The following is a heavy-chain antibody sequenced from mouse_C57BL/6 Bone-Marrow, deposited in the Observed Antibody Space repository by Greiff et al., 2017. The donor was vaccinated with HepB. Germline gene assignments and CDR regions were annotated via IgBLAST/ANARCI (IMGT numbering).Heavy chain of an antibody. CDR3: ARVRDYVAY. J-gene: IGHJ3*01. CDR2: IYPRSGNT. V-gene: IGHV1-81*01. D-gene: IGHD2-4*01. Sequence: VQRVESGAELARPGASVKLSCKASGYTFTSYGISWVKQRTGQGLEWIGEIYPRSGNTYYNEKFKGKATLTADKSSSTAYMELRSLTSEDSAVYFCARVRDYVAYWGQGTLVTVSA. CDR1: GYTFTSYG.